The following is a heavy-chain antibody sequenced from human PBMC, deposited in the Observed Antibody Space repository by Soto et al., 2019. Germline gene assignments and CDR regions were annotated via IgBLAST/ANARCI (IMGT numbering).Heavy chain of an antibody. CDR3: AKSQREDGFAFDF. CDR2: IDSNGGYT. D-gene: IGHD3-10*01. Sequence: PWGSLRLSCVASGFTFTTFGMIWVRQAPGKGLEWVSGIDSNGGYTYYADSVKGRFTISRDNSQNTLYLQLNSLRVEDTALYYCAKSQREDGFAFDFWGRGNLVTVSS. J-gene: IGHJ4*02. CDR1: GFTFTTFG. V-gene: IGHV3-23*05.